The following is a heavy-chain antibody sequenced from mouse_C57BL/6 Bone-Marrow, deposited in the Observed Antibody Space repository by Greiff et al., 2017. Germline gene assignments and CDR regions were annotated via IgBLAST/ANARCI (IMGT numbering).Heavy chain of an antibody. CDR3: ASPHYYGFDY. D-gene: IGHD1-2*01. V-gene: IGHV1-82*01. J-gene: IGHJ2*01. CDR2: IYPGDGDT. CDR1: GYAFSSSW. Sequence: VQLQQSGPELVKPGASVKISCKASGYAFSSSWMNWVKQRPGEGLEWIGRIYPGDGDTNYNGKFKGKATLTADKSSSTAYMQLSSLTSEDSAVYCYASPHYYGFDYWGQGTTLTVSS.